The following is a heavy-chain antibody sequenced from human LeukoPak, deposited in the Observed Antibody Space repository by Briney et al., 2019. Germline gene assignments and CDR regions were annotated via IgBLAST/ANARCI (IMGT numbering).Heavy chain of an antibody. D-gene: IGHD5-12*01. CDR2: IYPGASAT. V-gene: IGHV5-51*01. Sequence: GESLQISCKGSGYRFTSYWIGWVRQMPGKGLEWMGIIYPGASATRYSPSFQGHVTISADKSTSTAYLQWSSLKASDTAMYYCARGGKSAYGWFDPWGQGALVTVSS. CDR1: GYRFTSYW. CDR3: ARGGKSAYGWFDP. J-gene: IGHJ5*02.